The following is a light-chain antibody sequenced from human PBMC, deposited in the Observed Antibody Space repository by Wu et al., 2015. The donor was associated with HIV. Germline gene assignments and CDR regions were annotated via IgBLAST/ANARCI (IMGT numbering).Light chain of an antibody. J-gene: IGKJ2*01. CDR3: QQYGNSPNT. Sequence: APTLLIYGASGRHCIPDRFTGSGSGTDFTLTISRLEPEDFAVYYCQQYGNSPNTFGQGTKLEIK. V-gene: IGKV3-20*01. CDR2: GAS.